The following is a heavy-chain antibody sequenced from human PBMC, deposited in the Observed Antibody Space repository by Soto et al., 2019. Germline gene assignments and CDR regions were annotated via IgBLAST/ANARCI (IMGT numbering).Heavy chain of an antibody. J-gene: IGHJ5*02. CDR3: ATAEVDH. Sequence: GGSLRLSCAASGFTFGDYWMHWVRQPPGKGPEWVSRMTGDGRTTQYADSVKGRFTASRDNAKSTLYLQMNSPRAEDTAVYYCATAEVDHWGPGTLVTVSS. V-gene: IGHV3-74*03. CDR1: GFTFGDYW. CDR2: MTGDGRTT.